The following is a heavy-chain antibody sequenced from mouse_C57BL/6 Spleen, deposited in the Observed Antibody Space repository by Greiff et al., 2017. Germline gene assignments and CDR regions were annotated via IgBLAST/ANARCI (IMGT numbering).Heavy chain of an antibody. CDR3: ESPNWGGSWFAY. D-gene: IGHD4-1*02. V-gene: IGHV1-19*01. CDR2: INPYNGGT. CDR1: GYTFTDYY. Sequence: DVKLQESGPVLVKPGASVKMSCKASGYTFTDYYMNWVKQSHGKSLEWIGVINPYNGGTSYNQKFKGKATLTVDKSSSTAYMELNSLTSEDSAVYYCESPNWGGSWFAYWGQGTLVTVSA. J-gene: IGHJ3*01.